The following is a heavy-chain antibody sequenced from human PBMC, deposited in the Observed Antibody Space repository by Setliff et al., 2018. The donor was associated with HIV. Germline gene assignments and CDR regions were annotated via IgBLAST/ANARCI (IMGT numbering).Heavy chain of an antibody. J-gene: IGHJ6*03. V-gene: IGHV3-74*01. Sequence: GGSLRLSCAASGFTFKNYWMHWVRQAPGKGLVWVSRINTDGSITSYADSVKGRFTISRDNAKNTLYLQMNSLRAEDTAVYYCARQGKVGSGSYDYYYYMDVWGKGTTVTVSS. D-gene: IGHD3-10*01. CDR3: ARQGKVGSGSYDYYYYMDV. CDR1: GFTFKNYW. CDR2: INTDGSIT.